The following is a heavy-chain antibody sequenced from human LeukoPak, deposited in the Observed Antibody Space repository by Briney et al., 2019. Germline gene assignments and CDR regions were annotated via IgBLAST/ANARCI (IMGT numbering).Heavy chain of an antibody. CDR2: ISYDGSNK. D-gene: IGHD3-9*01. V-gene: IGHV3-30-3*01. Sequence: PGGSLRLSCAASGFTFSSYAMHWVRQAPGKGLEWVAVISYDGSNKYYADSVKGRFTISRDNSKNTLYLQMNSLRAEDTAVYYCARDARNSYYDILTGYYDAFDIWGQGTMVTVSS. CDR1: GFTFSSYA. J-gene: IGHJ3*02. CDR3: ARDARNSYYDILTGYYDAFDI.